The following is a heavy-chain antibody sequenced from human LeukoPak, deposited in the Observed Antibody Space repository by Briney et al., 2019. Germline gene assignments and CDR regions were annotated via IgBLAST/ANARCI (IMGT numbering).Heavy chain of an antibody. CDR3: ARVRYSDSSVLTRKRSYYFDY. D-gene: IGHD3-22*01. J-gene: IGHJ4*02. V-gene: IGHV4-4*07. CDR2: ISTSGST. CDR1: GGSISSYY. Sequence: SETLSLTCTVSGGSISSYYWSWIRQPAGKGLESIGHISTSGSTNYNPSLKSRVTMSVDTSKNQFSLKLSSVTAAVTAVYYCARVRYSDSSVLTRKRSYYFDYWGQGTLVTVSS.